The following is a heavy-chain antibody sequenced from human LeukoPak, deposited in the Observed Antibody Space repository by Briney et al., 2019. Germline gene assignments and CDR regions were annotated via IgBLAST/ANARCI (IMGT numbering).Heavy chain of an antibody. V-gene: IGHV1-18*01. CDR2: ISAYNGNT. D-gene: IGHD3-22*01. Sequence: ASVKVSCKASGYTFTSYSISWVRQAPGQGLEWMGWISAYNGNTNYAQKLQGRVTMTTDTSTSTAYMELRSLRSDDTAVYYCARDSRVSYYYDSSGYPLLYWGQGTLVTVSS. CDR3: ARDSRVSYYYDSSGYPLLY. CDR1: GYTFTSYS. J-gene: IGHJ4*02.